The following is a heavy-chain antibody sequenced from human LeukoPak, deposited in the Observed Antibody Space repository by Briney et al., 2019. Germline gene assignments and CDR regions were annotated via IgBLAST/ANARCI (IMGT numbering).Heavy chain of an antibody. CDR1: GFTFSRYA. D-gene: IGHD2-8*01. J-gene: IGHJ4*02. CDR2: TNSGGTST. V-gene: IGHV3-23*01. CDR3: AKQSYARSLGE. Sequence: GGALRLSCAAYGFTFSRYAMSWVRQAPGKGLEWISTTNSGGTSTYYAESVKGRFTISRDNSKNTLYLQMSSLRVEDTAVYYCAKQSYARSLGEGGPGTLVSVSS.